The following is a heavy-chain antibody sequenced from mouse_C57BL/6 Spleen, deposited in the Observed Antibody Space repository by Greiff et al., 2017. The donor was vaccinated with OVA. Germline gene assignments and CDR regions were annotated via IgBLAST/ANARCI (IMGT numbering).Heavy chain of an antibody. CDR3: AREGYDYDGAY. J-gene: IGHJ3*01. V-gene: IGHV1-54*01. Sequence: VQLQQSGAELVRPGTSVKVSCKASGYAFTNYLIEWVKQRPGQGLEWIGVINPGSGGTNYNEKFKGKATLTADKSSSTAYMQLSSLTSEDSAVYFCAREGYDYDGAYGGQGTLVTVYA. D-gene: IGHD2-4*01. CDR1: GYAFTNYL. CDR2: INPGSGGT.